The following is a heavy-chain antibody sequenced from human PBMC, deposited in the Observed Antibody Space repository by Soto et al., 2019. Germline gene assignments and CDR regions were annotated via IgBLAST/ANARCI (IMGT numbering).Heavy chain of an antibody. CDR2: ISGSGGST. CDR1: GLTFSSYA. V-gene: IGHV3-23*01. J-gene: IGHJ4*02. CDR3: AKDPEWELFSYFDY. Sequence: PGGSLRLSCAASGLTFSSYAMTWVRQAPGKGLEWVSAISGSGGSTYYADSVKGRFTISRDNSKNTLYLQMNSLRAEDTAVYYCAKDPEWELFSYFDYWGQGTLVTVSS. D-gene: IGHD3-10*01.